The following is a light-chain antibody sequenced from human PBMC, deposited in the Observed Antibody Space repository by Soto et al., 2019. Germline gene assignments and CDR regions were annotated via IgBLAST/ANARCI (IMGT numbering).Light chain of an antibody. CDR3: CSYAGRDTLYV. V-gene: IGLV2-11*01. CDR1: STDVGGYNY. Sequence: QSALTQPHSVSGSPGQSVTSCCTGTSTDVGGYNYVSWYQQHPGKVPKLMLYDVSKRPSGVPDRFSGSKSGNTASLTISGLQAEDEADYYCCSYAGRDTLYVFGSGTKVTVL. CDR2: DVS. J-gene: IGLJ1*01.